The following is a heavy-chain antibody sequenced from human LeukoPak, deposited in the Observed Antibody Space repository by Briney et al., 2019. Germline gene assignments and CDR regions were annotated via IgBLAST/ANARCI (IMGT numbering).Heavy chain of an antibody. CDR2: INHSGST. CDR3: ARARKDSSSWAPADAFDI. D-gene: IGHD6-13*01. Sequence: SETLSLTCAVYGGSFSGYYWSWIRQPPGKGLEWIGEINHSGSTNYNPSLKSRVTISVDTSKNQFSLKVISVTPTDTAVYYCARARKDSSSWAPADAFDIWGRGTMVTVSS. J-gene: IGHJ3*02. CDR1: GGSFSGYY. V-gene: IGHV4-34*01.